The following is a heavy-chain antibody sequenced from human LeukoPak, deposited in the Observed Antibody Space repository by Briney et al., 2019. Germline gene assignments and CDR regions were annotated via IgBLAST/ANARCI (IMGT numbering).Heavy chain of an antibody. Sequence: SETLSLTRTVTGGSISSSYWSWIRQPAGKGLEWIGRIYTSGSTNYNPSLKSRVTMSVDTSKNQFSLKLSSVTAADTAVYYCARDRDYYDSSAFDIWGQGTMVTVSS. D-gene: IGHD3-22*01. CDR2: IYTSGST. CDR1: GGSISSSY. V-gene: IGHV4-4*07. CDR3: ARDRDYYDSSAFDI. J-gene: IGHJ3*02.